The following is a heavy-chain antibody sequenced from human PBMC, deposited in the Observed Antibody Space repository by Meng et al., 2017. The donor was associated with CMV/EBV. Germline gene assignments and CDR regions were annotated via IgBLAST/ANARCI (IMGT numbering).Heavy chain of an antibody. D-gene: IGHD2-15*01. CDR3: ARDLGYCSGGSCSPRRSWFDP. V-gene: IGHV3-30-3*01. CDR1: GFTVSSNY. CDR2: ISYDGSNK. J-gene: IGHJ5*02. Sequence: GGSLRLSCAASGFTVSSNYMSWVRQAPGKGLEWVAVISYDGSNKYYADSVKGRFTISRDNSKNTLYLQMNSLRAEDTAVYYCARDLGYCSGGSCSPRRSWFDPWGQGTLVPSPQ.